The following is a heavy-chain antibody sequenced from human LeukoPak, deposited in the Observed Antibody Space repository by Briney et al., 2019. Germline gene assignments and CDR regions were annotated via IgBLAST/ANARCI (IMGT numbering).Heavy chain of an antibody. V-gene: IGHV3-74*01. Sequence: GGSLRLSCAASGFTFSSYWMHWVRQGPGKGLGWVSRIKSDGSSTSYRDSVKGRFTISRDNAKNTLYLQMNSLRDEDTAVYYCARESGYHGSGFDSWGQGTLVTVSS. CDR2: IKSDGSST. CDR1: GFTFSSYW. CDR3: ARESGYHGSGFDS. D-gene: IGHD3-10*01. J-gene: IGHJ5*01.